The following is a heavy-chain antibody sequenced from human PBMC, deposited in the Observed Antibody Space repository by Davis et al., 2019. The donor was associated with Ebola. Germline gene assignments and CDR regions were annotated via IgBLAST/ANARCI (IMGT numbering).Heavy chain of an antibody. CDR3: TGSIGFYCSGGNCYSKKTFDY. J-gene: IGHJ4*02. CDR2: INHSGSI. CDR1: GGSFSGYY. V-gene: IGHV4-34*01. D-gene: IGHD2-15*01. Sequence: MPGGSLRLSCAIYGGSFSGYYWSWIRQSPGKGSEWIGEINHSGSINYNPSLKSRVTMSVDTSKNQVSLKLSSVTAADTAVYYCTGSIGFYCSGGNCYSKKTFDYWGQGTLVTVSS.